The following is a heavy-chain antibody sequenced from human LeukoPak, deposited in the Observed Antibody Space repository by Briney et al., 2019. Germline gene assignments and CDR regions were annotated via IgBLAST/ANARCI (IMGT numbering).Heavy chain of an antibody. J-gene: IGHJ3*02. CDR2: IYSGGST. CDR3: ARVAATYYYDSSGYPHAFDI. CDR1: GFTFSSYS. V-gene: IGHV3-66*01. D-gene: IGHD3-22*01. Sequence: QAGGSLRLSCAASGFTFSSYSMNWVRQAPGKGLEWVSVIYSGGSTYYADSVKGRFTISRDNSKNTLYLQMNSLRAEDTAVYYCARVAATYYYDSSGYPHAFDIWGQGTMVTVSS.